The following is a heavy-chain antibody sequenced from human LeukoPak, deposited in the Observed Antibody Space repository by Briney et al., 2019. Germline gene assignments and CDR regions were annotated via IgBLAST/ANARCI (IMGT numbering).Heavy chain of an antibody. D-gene: IGHD3-22*01. V-gene: IGHV1-24*01. CDR1: GYTLTELS. Sequence: ASVKVPCKVSGYTLTELSMHWVRQAPGKGLEWMGGFDPEDGETIYAQKFRGRVTMTEDTSTDTAYMELSSLRSEDTAVYYCATYDSSGYYRSRVFDYWGQGTLVTVSS. J-gene: IGHJ4*02. CDR3: ATYDSSGYYRSRVFDY. CDR2: FDPEDGET.